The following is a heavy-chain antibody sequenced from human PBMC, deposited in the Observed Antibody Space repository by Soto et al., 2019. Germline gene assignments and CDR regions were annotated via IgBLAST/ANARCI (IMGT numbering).Heavy chain of an antibody. Sequence: QEQLVESGGGVVQPGRSLRLSCRVSGFTFINYAMHWVRQAPGKGLEWEALISGDGSNQYYADSVKGRFTISRDNSRNTLYLQMNSLRADDTAVYYCARHLSHLKSGWLDPWGQGTLVTVSS. V-gene: IGHV3-30-3*01. CDR1: GFTFINYA. D-gene: IGHD3-3*02. CDR2: ISGDGSNQ. CDR3: ARHLSHLKSGWLDP. J-gene: IGHJ5*02.